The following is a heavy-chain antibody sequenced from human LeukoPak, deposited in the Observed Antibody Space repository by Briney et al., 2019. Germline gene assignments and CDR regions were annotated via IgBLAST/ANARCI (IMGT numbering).Heavy chain of an antibody. CDR1: GFTFSTST. J-gene: IGHJ4*02. D-gene: IGHD5-12*01. V-gene: IGHV3-21*01. Sequence: PGGSLRLSRAASGFTFSTSTMNWVRQAPGKGLEWVSSIGSTSRDKYFVGSVRGRFTISRDNAKNSLYLEMNSLRADDTAVYYCVRGDYRDYWGQGTLVTVSS. CDR2: IGSTSRDK. CDR3: VRGDYRDY.